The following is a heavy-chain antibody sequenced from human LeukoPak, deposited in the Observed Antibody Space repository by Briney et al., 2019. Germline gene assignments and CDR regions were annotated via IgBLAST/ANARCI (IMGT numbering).Heavy chain of an antibody. Sequence: GASVKVSCKASGYTFTGYYIHWVRQAPGPGLEWMGWINPNSGGTNYAQNFQGRVTMTRDTSISTAYMELSSLTSDDTAVYYCARSHCISTSCYPDYWGQGTLVTVSS. D-gene: IGHD2-2*01. J-gene: IGHJ4*02. CDR2: INPNSGGT. V-gene: IGHV1-2*02. CDR3: ARSHCISTSCYPDY. CDR1: GYTFTGYY.